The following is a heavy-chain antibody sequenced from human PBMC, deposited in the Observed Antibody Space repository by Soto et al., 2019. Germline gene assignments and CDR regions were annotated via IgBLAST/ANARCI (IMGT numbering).Heavy chain of an antibody. CDR3: ARGYYGAIDY. J-gene: IGHJ4*02. CDR1: GFTFSDYA. D-gene: IGHD4-17*01. CDR2: ISYDGSNK. V-gene: IGHV3-30-3*01. Sequence: QVQLVESGGGVVQPGRSLRLSCADSGFTFSDYAMHWVRQAPGQAPGKGLEWVAVISYDGSNKYYADSVKGRFTISRDNSKNTLYLQMTSLRAEDTAVYYCARGYYGAIDYWGQGTLVTVSS.